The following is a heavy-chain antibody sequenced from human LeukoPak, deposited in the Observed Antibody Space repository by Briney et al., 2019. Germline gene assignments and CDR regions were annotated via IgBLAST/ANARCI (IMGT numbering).Heavy chain of an antibody. CDR3: ARDNDYYDLHN. Sequence: GGSLRLSCAASGFTFSNYVMHWVRQAPGKGLEWLAVVWYDDAVKNYADPVKGRFTISRDNSKNTLFLQMNNLSAEDTAVYYCARDNDYYDLHNWGQGTLVTVST. CDR2: VWYDDAVK. V-gene: IGHV3-33*01. D-gene: IGHD3-22*01. CDR1: GFTFSNYV. J-gene: IGHJ1*01.